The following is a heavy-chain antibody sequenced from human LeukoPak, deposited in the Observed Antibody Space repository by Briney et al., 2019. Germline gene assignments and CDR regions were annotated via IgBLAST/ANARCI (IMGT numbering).Heavy chain of an antibody. V-gene: IGHV3-7*01. CDR2: IKEDGSEK. Sequence: GGSLRLSCEASGFTFSNYWMSWVRQTPGKGLEWVANIKEDGSEKNYVDFVKGRFTLSRDNAKNSLYLQMNSLRAEDTAVYYCARSGSDFDYWGQGTLVSVSS. CDR1: GFTFSNYW. CDR3: ARSGSDFDY. D-gene: IGHD3-3*01. J-gene: IGHJ4*02.